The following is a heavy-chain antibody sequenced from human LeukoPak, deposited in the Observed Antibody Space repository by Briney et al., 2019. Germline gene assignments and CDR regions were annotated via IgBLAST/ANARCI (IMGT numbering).Heavy chain of an antibody. CDR3: ARVVVGGSSGYYASGEGDY. CDR2: INPNSGGT. D-gene: IGHD3-22*01. V-gene: IGHV1-2*02. CDR1: GYTFTGYY. Sequence: ASVKVSCKASGYTFTGYYMHWVRQAPGQGLEWMGWINPNSGGTNYAQKFQGRVTMTRDTSISTAYMELSRLRSDDTAVNYCARVVVGGSSGYYASGEGDYWGQGTLVTVSS. J-gene: IGHJ4*02.